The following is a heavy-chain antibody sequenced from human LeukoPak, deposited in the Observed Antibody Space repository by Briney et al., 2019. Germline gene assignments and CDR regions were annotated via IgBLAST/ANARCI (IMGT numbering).Heavy chain of an antibody. Sequence: PSETLSLTCSVSGGSFDSKYWSWIRQPPGRGREWIGYIYTSGSTNFNPSLRSRVAMSIDTSKNQFSLKVYSVTAAATAVYYCANYIRTVHYYMDVWGKGTTVIVSS. CDR3: ANYIRTVHYYMDV. V-gene: IGHV4-4*09. CDR2: IYTSGST. J-gene: IGHJ6*03. CDR1: GGSFDSKY. D-gene: IGHD4-11*01.